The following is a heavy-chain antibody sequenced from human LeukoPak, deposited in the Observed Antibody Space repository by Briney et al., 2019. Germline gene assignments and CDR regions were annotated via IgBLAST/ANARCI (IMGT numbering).Heavy chain of an antibody. CDR3: ASRSSGWYALDY. CDR1: GFTFSSYG. CDR2: IRHDGSSE. Sequence: GGSLRLSCAASGFTFSSYGIHWVRQAPGKGLEWVAFIRHDGSSEYYTDSVKGRFTISRDNSKNTLYLQMNSLRAEDTAVYYCASRSSGWYALDYWGQGTLVTVSS. D-gene: IGHD6-19*01. J-gene: IGHJ4*02. V-gene: IGHV3-30*02.